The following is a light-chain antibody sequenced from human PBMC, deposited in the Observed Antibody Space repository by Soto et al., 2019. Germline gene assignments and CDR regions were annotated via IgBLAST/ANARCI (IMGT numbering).Light chain of an antibody. V-gene: IGLV2-23*01. CDR1: SSDVGSYNL. Sequence: QSALTQPASVSGSPGQSITISCTGTSSDVGSYNLVSWYQQHPGKAPKLMIYEGSKRPAGGSNRFSGSKSGNTASLTISGLQAEDDADYYCCSYAGSSTVVFGGGTKLTVL. CDR2: EGS. J-gene: IGLJ2*01. CDR3: CSYAGSSTVV.